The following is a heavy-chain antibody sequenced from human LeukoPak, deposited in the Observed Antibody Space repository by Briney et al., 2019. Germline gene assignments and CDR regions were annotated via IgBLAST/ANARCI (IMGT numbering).Heavy chain of an antibody. V-gene: IGHV3-23*01. CDR1: GFTFSSYA. D-gene: IGHD3-10*01. J-gene: IGHJ6*03. Sequence: GGALRLSCAAPGFTFSSYAMSWVRQAPGKGLEWVSAISGSGGSTYYADSVKGRFTISRDNSKNTLYLQMNSLRAEDTAVYYCAKQAGGLSSGNYYYMDVWGKGTTVTVSS. CDR3: AKQAGGLSSGNYYYMDV. CDR2: ISGSGGST.